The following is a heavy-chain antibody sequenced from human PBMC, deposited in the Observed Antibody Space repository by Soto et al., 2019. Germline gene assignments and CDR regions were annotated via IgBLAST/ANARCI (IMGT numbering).Heavy chain of an antibody. CDR2: IWYDGSNK. J-gene: IGHJ4*02. CDR1: GSIFSGYG. Sequence: QKYLVESGGGVVQPGGSLRLSCVASGSIFSGYGMHWVRQAPGKGLEWVAVIWYDGSNKDYADSVKGRFTISRDNSKSMLYLKMGSLRGEDTAVYYCARDGIGGTVFRGFCDYWGQGTLVTVSS. CDR3: ARDGIGGTVFRGFCDY. D-gene: IGHD3-10*02. V-gene: IGHV3-33*01.